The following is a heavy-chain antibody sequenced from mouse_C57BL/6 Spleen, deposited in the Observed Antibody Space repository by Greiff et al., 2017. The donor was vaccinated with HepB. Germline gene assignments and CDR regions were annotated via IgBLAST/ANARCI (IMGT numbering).Heavy chain of an antibody. J-gene: IGHJ3*01. D-gene: IGHD2-14*01. Sequence: EVQLQQSGAELVRPGASVKLSCTASGFNIKDDYMHWVKQRPEQGLEWIGWIDPENGDTEYASKFQGKATITADTSSNTAYLQLSSLTSEDTAVYYCDTWGVRRGAWFAYWGQGTLVTVSA. CDR2: IDPENGDT. CDR3: DTWGVRRGAWFAY. CDR1: GFNIKDDY. V-gene: IGHV14-4*01.